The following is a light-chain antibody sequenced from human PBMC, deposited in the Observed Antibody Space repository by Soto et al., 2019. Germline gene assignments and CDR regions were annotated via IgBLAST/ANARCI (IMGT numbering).Light chain of an antibody. V-gene: IGKV3D-20*02. Sequence: EIVLTQSPGTLSLSPGERATLSCRAIQSVSYYLAWYQQKPGQAPRLLIYDASSRATGVPDRFSGSGSGTDFTLTISRLEPEDFAVYYCQQRGNWPPGFTFGPGTKVDIK. CDR1: QSVSYY. CDR2: DAS. CDR3: QQRGNWPPGFT. J-gene: IGKJ3*01.